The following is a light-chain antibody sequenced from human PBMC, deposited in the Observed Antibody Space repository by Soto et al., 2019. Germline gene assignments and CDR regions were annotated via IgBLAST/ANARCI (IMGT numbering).Light chain of an antibody. CDR1: TSNIGSNT. CDR3: AAWDDSLIYV. J-gene: IGLJ1*01. V-gene: IGLV1-44*01. Sequence: QSVLTQPPPASGTPGQRVAISCSGSTSNIGSNTVSWYQQLPGTAPKLLIYSDNQRPSGVPDRFSGSKSGTSASLAISGLQSEDEADYYCAAWDDSLIYVFGTGTKVTVL. CDR2: SDN.